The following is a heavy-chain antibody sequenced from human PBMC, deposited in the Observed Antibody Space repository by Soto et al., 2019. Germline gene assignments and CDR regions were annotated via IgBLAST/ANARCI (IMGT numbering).Heavy chain of an antibody. CDR3: AREGVEMATHDAFDI. V-gene: IGHV1-18*01. D-gene: IGHD2-15*01. J-gene: IGHJ3*02. CDR1: GYPFTTYG. Sequence: QVQLVKSGAEVKKPGASVKVSCKGSGYPFTTYGISWVRQAPGQGLEWMGWISAYNGNTQYEQKFQGRVTMTTDTSSSTAFMYLRGLTSDDTAVYYCAREGVEMATHDAFDIWGQGTMVTVSS. CDR2: ISAYNGNT.